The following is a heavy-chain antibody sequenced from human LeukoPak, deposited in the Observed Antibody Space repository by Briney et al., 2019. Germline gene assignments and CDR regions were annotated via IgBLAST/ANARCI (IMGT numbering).Heavy chain of an antibody. D-gene: IGHD6-19*01. V-gene: IGHV3-64D*06. CDR1: GFTFSSRP. J-gene: IGHJ4*02. CDR2: TSGNGRST. CDR3: VNQISGWVY. Sequence: GSLRLSCSASGFTFSSRPMHWVRQAPGKGLDYVSGTSGNGRSTYYADSVKGRFTISRDNSKNTVYLQMSSLRPGDTAVYYCVNQISGWVYWGQGTLVTVSS.